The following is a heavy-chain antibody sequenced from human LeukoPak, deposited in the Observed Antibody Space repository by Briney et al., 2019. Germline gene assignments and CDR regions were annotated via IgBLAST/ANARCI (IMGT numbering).Heavy chain of an antibody. J-gene: IGHJ4*02. CDR2: ISTYNDNT. V-gene: IGHV1-18*01. Sequence: ASVKVSCKASGYTFNNYGINWARQAPGQGLEWMGWISTYNDNTNYAQKLQGRVTMTTDTSTSTAYTELRSLTSDDTAVYYCARVVFEVGFQFDFWGQGTLVTVFS. CDR3: ARVVFEVGFQFDF. CDR1: GYTFNNYG. D-gene: IGHD1-26*01.